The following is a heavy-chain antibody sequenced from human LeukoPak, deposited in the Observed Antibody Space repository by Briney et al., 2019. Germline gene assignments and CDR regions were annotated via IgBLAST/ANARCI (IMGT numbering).Heavy chain of an antibody. CDR2: ISSSSSYT. V-gene: IGHV3-11*05. J-gene: IGHJ3*02. Sequence: GGSLRLSCAASGFTFSDYYMSWIRQAPGKGLEWVSYISSSSSYTNYADSVKGRFTISRDNAKNSLYLQMNSLRAEDTAVYYCARGLYYYDSSGYPSYAFDIWGQGTMVTVSS. D-gene: IGHD3-22*01. CDR1: GFTFSDYY. CDR3: ARGLYYYDSSGYPSYAFDI.